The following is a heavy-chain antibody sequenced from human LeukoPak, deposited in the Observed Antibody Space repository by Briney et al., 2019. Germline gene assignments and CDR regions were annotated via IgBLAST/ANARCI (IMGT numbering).Heavy chain of an antibody. V-gene: IGHV3-7*03. D-gene: IGHD3-22*01. CDR3: ARDRWSYDPQGGFDC. J-gene: IGHJ4*02. CDR1: GFTFSGFW. Sequence: PGGSLRLSCAVSGFTFSGFWMSWSRQAPGKGLEWVATINQNGGVKYYVDSVKGRFTISRDNAKTSLFLQMNSLRAEDTAVYYCARDRWSYDPQGGFDCWGQGTLVTVSS. CDR2: INQNGGVK.